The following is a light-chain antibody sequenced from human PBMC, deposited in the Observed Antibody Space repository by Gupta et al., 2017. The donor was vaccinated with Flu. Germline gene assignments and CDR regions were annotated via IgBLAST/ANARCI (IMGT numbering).Light chain of an antibody. CDR3: QEYRTYAQT. Sequence: DIPMTQSPSTLYASVGERVNITCRASQSISAWLAWYLQKPGQAPKLLIYKASTLEVGVPSRFSGTGSGTEFTLTISSLQPDDFATYYCQEYRTYAQTFGQGTKVEI. J-gene: IGKJ1*01. CDR1: QSISAW. V-gene: IGKV1-5*03. CDR2: KAS.